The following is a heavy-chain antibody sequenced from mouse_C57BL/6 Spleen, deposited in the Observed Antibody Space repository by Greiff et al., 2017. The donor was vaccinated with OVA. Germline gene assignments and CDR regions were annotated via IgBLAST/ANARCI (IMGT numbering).Heavy chain of an antibody. V-gene: IGHV1-74*01. J-gene: IGHJ3*01. CDR3: AIGDELAWFAY. D-gene: IGHD3-1*01. CDR1: GYTFTSYW. CDR2: IHPSDSDT. Sequence: QVQLQQPGAELVKPGASVKVSCKASGYTFTSYWMHWVKQRPGQGLEWIGRIHPSDSDTNYNQKFKGKATLTVDKSSSTAYMQLSSLTSEDSAVYYCAIGDELAWFAYWGQGTLVTVSA.